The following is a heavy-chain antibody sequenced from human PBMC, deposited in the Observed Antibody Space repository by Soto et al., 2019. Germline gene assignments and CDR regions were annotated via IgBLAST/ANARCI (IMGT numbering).Heavy chain of an antibody. CDR2: VYFSGST. V-gene: IGHV4-61*01. CDR3: ARGRIWFDT. CDR1: GASVSTGSDY. Sequence: QVRLQESGPGLVKPSEALSLTCTVSGASVSTGSDYWSWIRLPPGKGLEWFGYVYFSGSTKYNPSLESRVTISVDTSKNQFSLRLSSVTAADTAVYYCARGRIWFDTWGQGALVTVSP. J-gene: IGHJ5*02.